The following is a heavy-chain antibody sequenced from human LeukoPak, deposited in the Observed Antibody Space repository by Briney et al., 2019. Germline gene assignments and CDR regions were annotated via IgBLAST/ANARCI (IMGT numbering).Heavy chain of an antibody. CDR2: INPNSGGT. D-gene: IGHD6-13*01. Sequence: ASVKVSCKASGYTFTGYYMHWVRQAPRQGLEWMGRINPNSGGTNYAQKFQGRVTMTRDTSISTAYMELSRLRSDDTAVYYCARDQGVAAAGHYYYGMDVWGQGTTVTVSS. CDR1: GYTFTGYY. J-gene: IGHJ6*02. V-gene: IGHV1-2*06. CDR3: ARDQGVAAAGHYYYGMDV.